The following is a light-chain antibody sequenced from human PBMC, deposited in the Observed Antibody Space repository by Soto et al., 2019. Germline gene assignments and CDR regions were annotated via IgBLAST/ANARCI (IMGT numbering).Light chain of an antibody. CDR2: DVS. CDR1: SSDVGGYDY. Sequence: QYALTQPPSASGCPGQLVTISCTGTSSDVGGYDYVSWYRQHPGKAPKLMISDVSNRPSGVSDRFSGSKSGNTASLTISGLQAEDEADYYCCSYTDTNTPNYVFGSGTRSPS. CDR3: CSYTDTNTPNYV. J-gene: IGLJ1*01. V-gene: IGLV2-8*01.